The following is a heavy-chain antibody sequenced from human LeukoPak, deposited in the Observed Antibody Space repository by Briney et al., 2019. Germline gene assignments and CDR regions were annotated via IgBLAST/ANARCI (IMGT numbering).Heavy chain of an antibody. CDR2: IIPIFGTA. V-gene: IGHV1-69*01. CDR3: ARGDYGDYGYYYYGMDV. D-gene: IGHD4-17*01. Sequence: SVKVSCKASGGTFSSYAISWVRQAPGQGLEWMGGIIPIFGTANSAQKFQGRVTITADESKSTAYMELSHLSTEDTAVYSCARGDYGDYGYYYYGMDVWGQGTTVTVSS. J-gene: IGHJ6*02. CDR1: GGTFSSYA.